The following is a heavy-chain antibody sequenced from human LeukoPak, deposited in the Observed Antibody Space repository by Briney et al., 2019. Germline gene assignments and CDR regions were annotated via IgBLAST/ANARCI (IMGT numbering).Heavy chain of an antibody. V-gene: IGHV4-61*02. CDR1: GGSISSGSYY. CDR3: ARGVYYEFDY. J-gene: IGHJ4*02. Sequence: PSQTLSLTCTVSGGSISSGSYYWSWIRQPAGKGLEWIGCIYTSGSTNYNPSLKSRVTISVDTSKNQFSLKLSSVTAADTAVYYCARGVYYEFDYWGQGTLVTVSS. CDR2: IYTSGST. D-gene: IGHD3-22*01.